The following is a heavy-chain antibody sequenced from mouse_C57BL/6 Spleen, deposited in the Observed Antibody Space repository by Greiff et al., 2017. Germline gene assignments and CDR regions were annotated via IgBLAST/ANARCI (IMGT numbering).Heavy chain of an antibody. V-gene: IGHV1-15*01. Sequence: VQRVESGAELVRPGASVTLSCKASGYTFTDYEMHWVKQTPVHGLEWIGAIDPETGGTAYNQKFKGKAILTADKSSSTAYMELRSLTSEDSAVYYCTKPNYAMDYWGQGTSVTVSS. J-gene: IGHJ4*01. CDR2: IDPETGGT. CDR1: GYTFTDYE. CDR3: TKPNYAMDY.